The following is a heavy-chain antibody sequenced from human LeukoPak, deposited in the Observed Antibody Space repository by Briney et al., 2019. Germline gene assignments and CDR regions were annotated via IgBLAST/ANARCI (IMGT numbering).Heavy chain of an antibody. V-gene: IGHV1-8*01. CDR1: GYTFTSYD. D-gene: IGHD3-3*01. Sequence: GASVKVSCKASGYTFTSYDINWVRQATGQGLEWMGWMNPNSGNTGYAQKFQGRVTMTRNTSISTAYMELSSLRSEDTAVYYCARSLKLRFLEWLSPRSSYGMDVWGQGTTVTVSS. CDR2: MNPNSGNT. CDR3: ARSLKLRFLEWLSPRSSYGMDV. J-gene: IGHJ6*02.